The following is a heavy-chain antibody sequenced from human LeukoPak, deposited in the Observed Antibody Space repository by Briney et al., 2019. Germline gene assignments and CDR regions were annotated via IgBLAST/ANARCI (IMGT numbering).Heavy chain of an antibody. CDR3: ARGFPSSSRWFDP. V-gene: IGHV4-34*01. CDR2: INHRGST. J-gene: IGHJ5*02. CDR1: RGSFSTYY. Sequence: SETLSLTCAVYRGSFSTYYWNWIRLRPGKGLEWIGDINHRGSTHYNPSLKSRVTISVDTSNNQFSLKLHSVTAADTAVYYCARGFPSSSRWFDPWGQGTLVTVSS. D-gene: IGHD6-6*01.